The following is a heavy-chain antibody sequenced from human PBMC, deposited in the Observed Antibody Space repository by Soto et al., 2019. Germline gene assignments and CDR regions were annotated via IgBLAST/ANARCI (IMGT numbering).Heavy chain of an antibody. Sequence: QVQLVESGGGVVQPGRSLRLSCAASGFTFSSYGMHWVRQAPGKGLEWVAVIWDDGSNKYYADSVKGRFTISRDNSKNTLYLQMNSLRAEDTAVYSCERARCFGELLDAFAIWGHGTMVTVSS. J-gene: IGHJ3*02. CDR2: IWDDGSNK. CDR1: GFTFSSYG. V-gene: IGHV3-33*01. D-gene: IGHD3-10*01. CDR3: ERARCFGELLDAFAI.